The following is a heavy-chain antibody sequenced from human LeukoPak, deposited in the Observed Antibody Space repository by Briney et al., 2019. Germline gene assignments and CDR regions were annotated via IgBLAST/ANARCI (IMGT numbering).Heavy chain of an antibody. J-gene: IGHJ6*03. Sequence: PSETLSLTCTVSGGSISSSSYYWGWIRQPPGKGLEWIGTIYYSGSTNYNPSLKSRVTMSVDTSKNQFSLKLNSVTAADTAVYYCARDRYYYDSSGYKYMDVWGKGTTVTVSS. D-gene: IGHD3-22*01. CDR3: ARDRYYYDSSGYKYMDV. V-gene: IGHV4-39*07. CDR1: GGSISSSSYY. CDR2: IYYSGST.